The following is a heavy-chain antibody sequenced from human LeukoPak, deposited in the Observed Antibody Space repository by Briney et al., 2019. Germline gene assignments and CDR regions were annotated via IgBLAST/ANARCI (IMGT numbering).Heavy chain of an antibody. Sequence: GGSLRLSCAASGFTISSYDIHWVRQTTGKGLEWVSAIGTAGDTYYIGSVKGRFTISRENAKNSLYLQMNSLGAGDTAVYYCVRGPHRAVGYFDLWGRGTLVTVPS. V-gene: IGHV3-13*01. J-gene: IGHJ2*01. CDR3: VRGPHRAVGYFDL. D-gene: IGHD1-14*01. CDR1: GFTISSYD. CDR2: IGTAGDT.